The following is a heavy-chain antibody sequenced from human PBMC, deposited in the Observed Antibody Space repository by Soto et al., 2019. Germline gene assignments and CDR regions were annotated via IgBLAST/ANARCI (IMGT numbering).Heavy chain of an antibody. Sequence: GGSLRLSCAASGFTFSSYGMHWVRQAPGKGLEWVAVIWYDGSNKYYADSVKGRFTIARENSKNTMYLQMNSLRAEDTAVYYCAGDMRQIVLYYGMDVWGQGTTVTVSS. J-gene: IGHJ6*02. CDR1: GFTFSSYG. V-gene: IGHV3-33*01. CDR2: IWYDGSNK. CDR3: AGDMRQIVLYYGMDV. D-gene: IGHD6-6*01.